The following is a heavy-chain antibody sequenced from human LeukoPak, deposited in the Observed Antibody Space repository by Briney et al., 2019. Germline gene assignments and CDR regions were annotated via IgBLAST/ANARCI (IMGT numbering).Heavy chain of an antibody. CDR1: GFIFSSYS. J-gene: IGHJ4*02. CDR3: ARVWSSGWPDPKANFDY. V-gene: IGHV3-48*01. Sequence: GGSLRLSCAASGFIFSSYSMNWVRQAPGKGLEWVSYISSSSSTIYYADSVKGRFTISRDNAKNSLYLQMNSLRAEDTAVYYCARVWSSGWPDPKANFDYWGQGTLVTVSS. CDR2: ISSSSSTI. D-gene: IGHD6-19*01.